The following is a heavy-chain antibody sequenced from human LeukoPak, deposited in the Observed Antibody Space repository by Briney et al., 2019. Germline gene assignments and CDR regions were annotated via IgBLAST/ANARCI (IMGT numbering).Heavy chain of an antibody. J-gene: IGHJ4*02. CDR3: AKRPRETYYDFWSGYSDY. D-gene: IGHD3-3*01. Sequence: GGSLRLSCAASGFTFSSYAMSWVRQAPGKGLEWVSAISGSGGSTYYADSVKGRFTISRDNSKNTLYLQMNSLRAEDTAVYYCAKRPRETYYDFWSGYSDYWGQGTLVTVSS. CDR1: GFTFSSYA. V-gene: IGHV3-23*01. CDR2: ISGSGGST.